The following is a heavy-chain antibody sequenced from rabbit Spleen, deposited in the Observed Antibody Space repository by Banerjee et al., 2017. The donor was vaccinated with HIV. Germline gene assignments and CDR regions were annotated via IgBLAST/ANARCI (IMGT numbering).Heavy chain of an antibody. V-gene: IGHV1S40*01. D-gene: IGHD6-1*01. CDR2: IYAGNNGGT. J-gene: IGHJ4*01. Sequence: QSLEESGGDLVKPGASLTLTCPASKFSFSSVFWMCWVRQAPGKGLEWIACIYAGNNGGTYYANWAKGRFTISKASSTTVTLQMTSLTAADTATYFCARDFWITNVGWADAFNLWGPGTLVTVS. CDR3: ARDFWITNVGWADAFNL. CDR1: KFSFSSVFW.